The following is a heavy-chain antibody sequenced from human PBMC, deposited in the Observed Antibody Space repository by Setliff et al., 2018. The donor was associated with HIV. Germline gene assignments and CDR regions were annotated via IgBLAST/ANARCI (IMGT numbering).Heavy chain of an antibody. CDR1: GYTFTSYT. CDR2: INSGNGNT. CDR3: ARNPDSGYDSGAFDI. D-gene: IGHD5-12*01. J-gene: IGHJ3*02. Sequence: VASVKVSCKASGYTFTSYTMHWVRQAPGQRLEWMGWINSGNGNTKYSQKLQGRVTITRDISAITAYMELSSLISEDTAVYYCARNPDSGYDSGAFDIWGQGTMVTVSS. V-gene: IGHV1-3*01.